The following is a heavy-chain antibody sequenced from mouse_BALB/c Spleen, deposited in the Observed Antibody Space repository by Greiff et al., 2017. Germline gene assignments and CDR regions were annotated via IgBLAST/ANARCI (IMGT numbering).Heavy chain of an antibody. J-gene: IGHJ4*01. CDR1: GFTFSDYY. CDR3: ARDRGYRYHAMDY. D-gene: IGHD2-14*01. V-gene: IGHV5-4*02. Sequence: EVQGVESGGGLVKPGGSLKLSCAASGFTFSDYYMYWVRQTPEKRLEWVATISDGGSYTYYPDSVKGRFTISRDNAKNNLYLQMSSLKSEDTAMYYCARDRGYRYHAMDYWGQGTSVTVSS. CDR2: ISDGGSYT.